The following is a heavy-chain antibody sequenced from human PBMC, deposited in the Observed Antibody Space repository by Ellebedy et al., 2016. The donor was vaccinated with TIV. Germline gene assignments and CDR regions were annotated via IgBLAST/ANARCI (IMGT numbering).Heavy chain of an antibody. CDR2: IKSDGFST. Sequence: GESLKISCAASGFSLTNHWMHWVRQAPGKGLVWVSQIKSDGFSTSYADSVRGRFTISSDEAKGTLFLQMNSLRAEDTAVYYCARGTPGPGNWGQGTLVTVSS. CDR1: GFSLTNHW. D-gene: IGHD3-10*01. V-gene: IGHV3-74*01. J-gene: IGHJ4*02. CDR3: ARGTPGPGN.